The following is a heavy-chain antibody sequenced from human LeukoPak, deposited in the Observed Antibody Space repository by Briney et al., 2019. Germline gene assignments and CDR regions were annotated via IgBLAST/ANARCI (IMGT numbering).Heavy chain of an antibody. CDR1: GYSISSGYY. D-gene: IGHD1-7*01. CDR2: IYHSGST. CDR3: ARRWNYKDAFDI. J-gene: IGHJ3*02. Sequence: PSETLSLTCTVSGYSISSGYYWGWIRQSPGKGLEWIGSIYHSGSTYYNPSLKSRLTISIDKSKNQFSLKLSSVTAADTAVYYCARRWNYKDAFDIWGQGTMVTVSS. V-gene: IGHV4-38-2*02.